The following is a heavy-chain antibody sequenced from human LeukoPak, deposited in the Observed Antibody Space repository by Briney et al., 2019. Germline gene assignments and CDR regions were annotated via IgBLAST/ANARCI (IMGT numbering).Heavy chain of an antibody. Sequence: GESLKISCKGSGYSFTSYWIGWARQLPGKGLEWMGKIDPSDSYTNYSPSFEGHVTISADKSISTAYLQWSSLKASDTAMYYCARSHSDPFLDYWGQGTLVTVSS. CDR2: IDPSDSYT. V-gene: IGHV5-10-1*01. CDR3: ARSHSDPFLDY. CDR1: GYSFTSYW. J-gene: IGHJ4*02. D-gene: IGHD2/OR15-2a*01.